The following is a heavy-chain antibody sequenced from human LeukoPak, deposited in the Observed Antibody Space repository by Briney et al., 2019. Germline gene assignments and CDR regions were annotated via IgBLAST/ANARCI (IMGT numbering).Heavy chain of an antibody. CDR1: RFTFSSYG. CDR2: IRFDGSNK. CDR3: AKDLATKGNCGGDCYSFDN. D-gene: IGHD2-21*01. V-gene: IGHV3-30*02. Sequence: TGGSLRLSCAASRFTFSSYGMHWVRQAPGKGLDWVAYIRFDGSNKDYADSVKGRFTISRDNSKNTLYLQMNSLRAEDTAVYYCAKDLATKGNCGGDCYSFDNWGQGTLVTVSS. J-gene: IGHJ4*02.